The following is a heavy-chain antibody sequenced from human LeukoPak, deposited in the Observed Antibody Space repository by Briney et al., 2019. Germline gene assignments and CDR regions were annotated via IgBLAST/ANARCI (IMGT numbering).Heavy chain of an antibody. Sequence: KTSETLSLTCAVSGGSISSNSYYWGWIRQPPGKGLEWIGSIYYSGSTYYNPSLKSRVTISVDTSKNQFSLKLSSVAAADTAVYYCARGQKNTPFDYWGQGTLVTVSS. CDR1: GGSISSNSYY. CDR3: ARGQKNTPFDY. CDR2: IYYSGST. V-gene: IGHV4-39*07. D-gene: IGHD2/OR15-2a*01. J-gene: IGHJ4*02.